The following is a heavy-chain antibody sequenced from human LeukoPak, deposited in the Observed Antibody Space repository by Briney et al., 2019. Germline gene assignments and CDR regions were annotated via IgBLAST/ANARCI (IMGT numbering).Heavy chain of an antibody. V-gene: IGHV4-30-2*01. J-gene: IGHJ4*02. CDR2: IYHSGST. D-gene: IGHD2-2*01. CDR1: GGSISSGGYY. Sequence: SETLSLTCTVSGGSISSGGYYWSWIRQPPGKGLEWIVYIYHSGSTYYNPSLKSRVTISVNRAKNQFSLKLSSVPAADTAVYYCARVGHCSSTSCYDYWGQGTLVTVSS. CDR3: ARVGHCSSTSCYDY.